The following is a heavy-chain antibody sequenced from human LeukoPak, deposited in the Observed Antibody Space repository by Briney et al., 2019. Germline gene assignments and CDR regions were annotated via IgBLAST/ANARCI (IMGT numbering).Heavy chain of an antibody. Sequence: SETLSLTCTVSGGSISSYYWSWIRQPPGKGLEWIGYIYYSGSTNYNPSLKSRVTISVDTSKNQFSLKLSSATAADTAVYYCAQSSGWFDYWGQGTLVTVSS. CDR2: IYYSGST. V-gene: IGHV4-59*01. CDR3: AQSSGWFDY. CDR1: GGSISSYY. D-gene: IGHD6-19*01. J-gene: IGHJ4*02.